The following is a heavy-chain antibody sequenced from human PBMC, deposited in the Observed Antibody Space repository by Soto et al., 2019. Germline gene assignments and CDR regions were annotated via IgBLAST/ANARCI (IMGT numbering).Heavy chain of an antibody. Sequence: QVQLVQSGAEVKKPGASVKVSCKASGYTFTSYGISWVRQAPGQGLEWMGWISGYNGNTNYAQKLQGRLTMTTDTSTSTAYMEIRSLRSYDTAVYYCARDHGSGSYYQFDPWGQGTLVTVSS. CDR3: ARDHGSGSYYQFDP. V-gene: IGHV1-18*01. J-gene: IGHJ5*02. D-gene: IGHD3-10*01. CDR2: ISGYNGNT. CDR1: GYTFTSYG.